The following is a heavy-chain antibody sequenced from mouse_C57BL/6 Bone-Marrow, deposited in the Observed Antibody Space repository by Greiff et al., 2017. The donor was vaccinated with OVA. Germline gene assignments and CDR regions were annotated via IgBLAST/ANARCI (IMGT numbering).Heavy chain of an antibody. Sequence: EVHLVESGGGLVKPGGSLKLSCAASGFTFSSYAMSWVRQTPEKRLEWVATISDGGSYTYYPDNVKGRFTISRDNAKNNLYLQMSHLKSEDTAMYYCARYYGSSYWFAYWGQGTLVTVSA. CDR2: ISDGGSYT. D-gene: IGHD1-1*01. CDR3: ARYYGSSYWFAY. CDR1: GFTFSSYA. V-gene: IGHV5-4*01. J-gene: IGHJ3*01.